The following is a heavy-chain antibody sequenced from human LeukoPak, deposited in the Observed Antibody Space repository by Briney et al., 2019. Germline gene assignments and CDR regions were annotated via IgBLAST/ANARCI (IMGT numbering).Heavy chain of an antibody. D-gene: IGHD2-15*01. J-gene: IGHJ3*02. Sequence: GGSLRLSCAASGFTFSSYAMYWVRQAPGKGLEWVTIIWYDGSNKNYADSVKGRFTISRDNSKNTLYLQMNSLRAEDTAVYYCVRGAYCSGGRCPGAFDIWGQGTMVTVSS. CDR3: VRGAYCSGGRCPGAFDI. CDR1: GFTFSSYA. CDR2: IWYDGSNK. V-gene: IGHV3-33*01.